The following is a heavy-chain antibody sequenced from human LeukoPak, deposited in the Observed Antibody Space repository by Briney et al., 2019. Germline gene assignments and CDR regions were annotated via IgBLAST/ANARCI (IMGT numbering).Heavy chain of an antibody. CDR1: GYRFTGYW. CDR2: IYPGDSNT. J-gene: IGHJ4*02. CDR3: ARGLAAAGPSVDY. Sequence: GESLKISCKGSGYRFTGYWIGWVRQMPGKGLEWMGVIYPGDSNTRCSPSFQGQVTISADKSISTAYLQWSSLKASDTAMYYCARGLAAAGPSVDYWGQGTLVTVSS. V-gene: IGHV5-51*01. D-gene: IGHD6-13*01.